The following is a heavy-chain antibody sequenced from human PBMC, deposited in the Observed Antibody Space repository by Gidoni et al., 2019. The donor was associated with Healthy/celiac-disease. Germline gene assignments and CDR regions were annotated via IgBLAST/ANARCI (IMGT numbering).Heavy chain of an antibody. V-gene: IGHV3-23*01. D-gene: IGHD5-12*01. CDR1: VFTFRRSA. CDR3: AKLPRRVLAGRDGYKIYGFDY. J-gene: IGHJ4*02. Sequence: EVPLLESGGGLVQPGGSLRLSCADSVFTFRRSALTCVRQAPGKGLEWVSASSGSGGRTYYADAVKGRFTISRDNSKNTLYLQMNSLRAEDTAVYYGAKLPRRVLAGRDGYKIYGFDYWGQGTLVTVSS. CDR2: SSGSGGRT.